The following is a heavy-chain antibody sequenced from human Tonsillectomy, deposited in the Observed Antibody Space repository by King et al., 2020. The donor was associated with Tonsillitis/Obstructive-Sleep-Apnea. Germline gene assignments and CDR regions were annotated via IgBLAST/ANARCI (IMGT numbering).Heavy chain of an antibody. D-gene: IGHD5-18*01. CDR2: IYYSGST. CDR1: GGSISSYY. CDR3: ARHIAMGNLFDY. V-gene: IGHV4-59*01. J-gene: IGHJ4*02. Sequence: VQLQESGPGLVKPSETLSLTCTVSGGSISSYYWSWIRQPPGKGLEWIGYIYYSGSTNYNPSLKSRVTISVDTSKNQFSLKLSSVTAADTAVYYCARHIAMGNLFDYWGQGTLVTVSS.